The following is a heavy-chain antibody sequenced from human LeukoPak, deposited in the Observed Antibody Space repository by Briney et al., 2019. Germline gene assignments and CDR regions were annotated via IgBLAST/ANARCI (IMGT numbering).Heavy chain of an antibody. CDR1: GYTFTSYA. CDR3: ARDGLGYCSSTSCHTGGY. V-gene: IGHV1-3*01. Sequence: ASVKVSCKASGYTFTSYAMHWVRQAPGQRLEWMGWINAGNGNTKYSQKLQGRVTMTTDTSTSTAYMELRSLRSDDTAVYYCARDGLGYCSSTSCHTGGYWGQGTLVTVSS. D-gene: IGHD2-2*02. CDR2: INAGNGNT. J-gene: IGHJ4*02.